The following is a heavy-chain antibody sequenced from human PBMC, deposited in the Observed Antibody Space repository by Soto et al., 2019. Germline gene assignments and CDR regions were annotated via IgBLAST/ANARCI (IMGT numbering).Heavy chain of an antibody. J-gene: IGHJ3*02. CDR3: ARHMRWVDTAGMDAFDI. D-gene: IGHD5-18*01. CDR2: ISDNGSNK. CDR1: GFTFSSYA. Sequence: GGSLRLSCAASGFTFSSYAMHWVRQAPGKGLEWVAVISDNGSNKYYADSVKGRFTISRDNSKNTMYLQMNSVRAEDTAIYYCARHMRWVDTAGMDAFDIWGQGTVVTVSS. V-gene: IGHV3-30-3*01.